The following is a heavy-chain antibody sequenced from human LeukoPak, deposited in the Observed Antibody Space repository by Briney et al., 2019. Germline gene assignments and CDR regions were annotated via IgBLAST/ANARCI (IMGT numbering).Heavy chain of an antibody. Sequence: ASVKVSCKASGYTFTGYYMSWVRLAPGQGLEWMGWINLNSGGTNYAQKFQGRVTMTRDTSISTAYMELSRLRSEDTAVYYCARTSQVLWFGESFDYWGQGTLVTVSS. J-gene: IGHJ4*02. CDR1: GYTFTGYY. D-gene: IGHD3-10*01. CDR3: ARTSQVLWFGESFDY. CDR2: INLNSGGT. V-gene: IGHV1-2*02.